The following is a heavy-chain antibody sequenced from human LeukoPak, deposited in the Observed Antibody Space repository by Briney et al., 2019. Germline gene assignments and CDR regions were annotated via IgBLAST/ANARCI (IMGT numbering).Heavy chain of an antibody. J-gene: IGHJ4*02. CDR3: TTVRRGYSYGAPGY. CDR1: GFTFSNAW. V-gene: IGHV3-15*01. CDR2: IKSKTDGGTT. D-gene: IGHD5-18*01. Sequence: GGSLRLSCAASGFTFSNAWMSWVRQAPGKGLEWVGRIKSKTDGGTTDYAAPVKGRFTISRDDSKNTLYLQMNSLKTEDTAVYYCTTVRRGYSYGAPGYWGQGTLVTVSS.